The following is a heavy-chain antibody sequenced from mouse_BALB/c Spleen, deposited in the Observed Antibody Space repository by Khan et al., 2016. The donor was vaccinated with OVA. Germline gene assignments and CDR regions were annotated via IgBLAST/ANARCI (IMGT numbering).Heavy chain of an antibody. D-gene: IGHD2-14*01. Sequence: QVQLKQSGPGLVQPSQSLSITCTVSGFSLTTYGVHWVRQSPGKGLGWLGVMWSGGTTDYNAPFISRLSISKDNSKSQVFFKMNSLQADDTAMYYCARNSYMYDFTYWGQGTLVTVSA. CDR3: ARNSYMYDFTY. CDR2: MWSGGTT. V-gene: IGHV2-2*01. J-gene: IGHJ3*01. CDR1: GFSLTTYG.